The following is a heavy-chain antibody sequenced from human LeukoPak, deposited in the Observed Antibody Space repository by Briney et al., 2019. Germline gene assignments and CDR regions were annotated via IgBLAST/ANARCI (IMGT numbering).Heavy chain of an antibody. V-gene: IGHV3-48*04. J-gene: IGHJ3*02. D-gene: IGHD3-22*01. CDR1: GFTFSRYS. CDR3: ARDQYYYDSNDAFDI. Sequence: GGSLRLSCAASGFTFSRYSMNWVRQAPGKGLEWVSYISTGSTTIYYADSVRGRFTISRDTAKNSLYLQMNSLRAEDTAVYYCARDQYYYDSNDAFDIWGQGTMVTVSS. CDR2: ISTGSTTI.